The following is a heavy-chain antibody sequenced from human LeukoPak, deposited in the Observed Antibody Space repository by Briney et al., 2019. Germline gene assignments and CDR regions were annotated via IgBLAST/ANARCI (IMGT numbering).Heavy chain of an antibody. CDR3: AREVGSSGWFGGEDSKYNWFDP. CDR2: ISPSGGST. J-gene: IGHJ5*02. CDR1: GYTFTSNY. Sequence: ASVKVSCKAFGYTFTSNYMHWVRQAPGQGPEWMGVISPSGGSTTYAQKFQGRVTLTRDMSTSTDYLELSSLRSEDTAVYYCAREVGSSGWFGGEDSKYNWFDPWGQGTLVTVSS. V-gene: IGHV1-46*01. D-gene: IGHD6-19*01.